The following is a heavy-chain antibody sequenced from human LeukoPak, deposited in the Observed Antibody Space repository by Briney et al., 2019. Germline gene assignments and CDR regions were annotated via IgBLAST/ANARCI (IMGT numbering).Heavy chain of an antibody. CDR2: IYYSGDT. CDR3: VRGPYGASISKWFDP. CDR1: RGSISGYS. Sequence: SETLSLTRTVSRGSISGYSWSWIRQSPGGGLEGIGYIYYSGDTAYNPSLRSRVTMSVDTSKNQFSLQLRSMTTADTAVYYCVRGPYGASISKWFDPWGQGTQVIVSP. J-gene: IGHJ5*02. V-gene: IGHV4-59*01. D-gene: IGHD4/OR15-4a*01.